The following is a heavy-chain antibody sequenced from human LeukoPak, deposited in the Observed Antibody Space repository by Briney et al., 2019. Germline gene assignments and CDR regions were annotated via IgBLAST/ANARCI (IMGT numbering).Heavy chain of an antibody. J-gene: IGHJ4*02. CDR1: GFTFSSYA. CDR3: ARDLRFGEDYYFDY. Sequence: GGSLRLSCAASGFTFSSYAMHWVRQAPGKGLERVAVISYDGSNKYYADSVKGRFTISRDNSKNTLYLQMNSLRAEDTAVYYCARDLRFGEDYYFDYWGQGTLVTVSS. CDR2: ISYDGSNK. D-gene: IGHD3-10*01. V-gene: IGHV3-30-3*01.